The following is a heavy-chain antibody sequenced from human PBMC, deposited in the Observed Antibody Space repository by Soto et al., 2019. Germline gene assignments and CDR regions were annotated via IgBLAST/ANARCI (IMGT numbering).Heavy chain of an antibody. CDR2: ISSSSSYI. J-gene: IGHJ3*02. Sequence: GGALRLSCAASGFTFSSYSMNWVRQAPGKGLEWVSSISSSSSYIYYADSVKGRFTISRDNAKNSLYLQMNSLRAEDTAVYYCARDRKTSYYDFWSGPYDAFDIWGQGTMVPVSS. D-gene: IGHD3-3*01. V-gene: IGHV3-21*01. CDR1: GFTFSSYS. CDR3: ARDRKTSYYDFWSGPYDAFDI.